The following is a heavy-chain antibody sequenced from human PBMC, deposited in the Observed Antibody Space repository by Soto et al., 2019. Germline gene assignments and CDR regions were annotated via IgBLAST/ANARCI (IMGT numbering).Heavy chain of an antibody. V-gene: IGHV3-9*01. CDR3: SKDRSGGSRGYFDY. CDR1: GFTFDDYA. J-gene: IGHJ4*02. CDR2: ISWNSGAI. D-gene: IGHD2-15*01. Sequence: EVQLVESGGGLVQPGRSLRLSCAASGFTFDDYAMHWVRHAPGKGLEWVSGISWNSGAIGYADSVKGRFTISSDNAKNSLYLQMNSLSAEDTALYYCSKDRSGGSRGYFDYWGQGPLVTVAS.